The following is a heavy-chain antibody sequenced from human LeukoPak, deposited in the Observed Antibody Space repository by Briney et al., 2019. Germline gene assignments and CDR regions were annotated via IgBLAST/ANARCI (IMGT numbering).Heavy chain of an antibody. CDR3: ARERDEGFDY. D-gene: IGHD5-24*01. CDR1: GFTFSSHS. J-gene: IGHJ4*02. V-gene: IGHV3-21*01. Sequence: GGSLRLSCAASGFTFSSHSMNWVRQAPGKGQEWVSSFGTRSSSIYYADSVKGRFTISRDNARNSLYLQMNSLKAEDTAVYYCARERDEGFDYWGQGTLVTVSS. CDR2: FGTRSSSI.